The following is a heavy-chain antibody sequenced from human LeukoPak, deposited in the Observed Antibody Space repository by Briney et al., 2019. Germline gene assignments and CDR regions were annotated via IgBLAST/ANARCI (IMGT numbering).Heavy chain of an antibody. CDR3: ARDAEKVLWFGEPPWFDP. CDR2: ISASGRR. J-gene: IGHJ5*02. CDR1: GASISSDSYY. D-gene: IGHD3-10*01. V-gene: IGHV4-61*02. Sequence: NSSETLSLTCTVSGASISSDSYYWSWIRQPAGKGLEWIGRISASGRRNYNPSLKSRVTMSVDTSKNQFSLKLSSVTAADTAVYYCARDAEKVLWFGEPPWFDPWGQGTLVTVSS.